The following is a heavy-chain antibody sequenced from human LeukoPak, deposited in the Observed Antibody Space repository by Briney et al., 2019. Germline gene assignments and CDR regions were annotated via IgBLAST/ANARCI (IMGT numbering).Heavy chain of an antibody. D-gene: IGHD5-18*01. CDR2: INHSGST. CDR1: GGSISSRNW. Sequence: PSETLSLTCAVSGGSISSRNWWSWVRQPPGKGLEWIGEINHSGSTNYNPSLKSRVTISVDTSKNQFSLKLSSVTAADTAVYYCARRALKKKQLWLRATYFDYWGQGTLVTVSS. CDR3: ARRALKKKQLWLRATYFDY. V-gene: IGHV4-4*02. J-gene: IGHJ4*02.